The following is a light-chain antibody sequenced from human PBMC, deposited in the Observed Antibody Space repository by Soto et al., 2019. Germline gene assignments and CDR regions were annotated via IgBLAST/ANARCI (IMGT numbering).Light chain of an antibody. CDR1: QTISSW. Sequence: DIQMTQSPSTLSGSVGDRVTITSRASQTISSWLAWYQQKPVKAPKLLIYKASTLKSGVPSRFSGSGSGTEFTLTISSLQPDDFATYYCQHYNSYSEAFGQGTKVDI. J-gene: IGKJ1*01. V-gene: IGKV1-5*03. CDR2: KAS. CDR3: QHYNSYSEA.